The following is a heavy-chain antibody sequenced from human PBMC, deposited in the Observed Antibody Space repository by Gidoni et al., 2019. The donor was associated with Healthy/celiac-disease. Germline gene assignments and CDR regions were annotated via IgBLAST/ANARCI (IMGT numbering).Heavy chain of an antibody. CDR3: AGGGGSYL. CDR2: IKQDGSEK. V-gene: IGHV3-7*01. J-gene: IGHJ4*02. CDR1: GFTFSSHW. Sequence: EVQLVESGGGLVQPAGSLRRACAVSGFTFSSHWMSWVRQAQGKGLEWVANIKQDGSEKCYVDSGKGRFTISRDNAKNSLYLQMNSLRAEDTAVYYCAGGGGSYLWGQGTLVTVSS. D-gene: IGHD2-15*01.